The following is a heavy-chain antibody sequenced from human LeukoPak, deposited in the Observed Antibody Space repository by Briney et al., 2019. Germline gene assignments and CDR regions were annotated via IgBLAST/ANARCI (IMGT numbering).Heavy chain of an antibody. CDR2: IRSNSSII. D-gene: IGHD6-19*01. CDR3: ARGRGDNGWDYFDY. CDR1: GLPFSGYS. J-gene: IGHJ4*02. Sequence: GGSLRLSCAATGLPFSGYSMNWVRQAPGKGLEWISYIRSNSSIIHYADSAKGRFTISRDNGQNSLYLQMNSLRAEDTAVYYCARGRGDNGWDYFDYWGQGVLVSVSS. V-gene: IGHV3-48*01.